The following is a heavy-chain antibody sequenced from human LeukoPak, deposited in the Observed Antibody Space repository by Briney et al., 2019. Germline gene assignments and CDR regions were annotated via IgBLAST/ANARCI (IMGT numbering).Heavy chain of an antibody. J-gene: IGHJ4*02. Sequence: GGSLRLSCAASGFTFSDYGMTWVRQAPGKGLEWVSAISGSGGSTYYADSVKGRFTISRDNSKNTLYLQMNRLRAEDTAVYYCAKSGYNRFDYWGQGTLVTVSS. CDR3: AKSGYNRFDY. V-gene: IGHV3-23*01. CDR2: ISGSGGST. CDR1: GFTFSDYG. D-gene: IGHD5-24*01.